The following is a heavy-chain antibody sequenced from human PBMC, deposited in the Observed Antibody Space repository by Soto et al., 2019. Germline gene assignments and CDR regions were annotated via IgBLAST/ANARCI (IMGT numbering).Heavy chain of an antibody. CDR2: IRSKAYGGTT. D-gene: IGHD6-19*01. V-gene: IGHV3-49*03. Sequence: QPGGSLRLSCTASGFTFGDYAMSWFRQAPGKGLEWVGFIRSKAYGGTTEYAASVKGRFTISRDDSKSIAYLQMNSLKTEDTAVYYCTRVMGQWLLPNWFDPWGQGTLVTVSS. J-gene: IGHJ5*02. CDR1: GFTFGDYA. CDR3: TRVMGQWLLPNWFDP.